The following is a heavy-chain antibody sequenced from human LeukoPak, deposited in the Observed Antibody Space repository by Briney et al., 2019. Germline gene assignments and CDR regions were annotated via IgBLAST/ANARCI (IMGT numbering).Heavy chain of an antibody. D-gene: IGHD6-19*01. J-gene: IGHJ4*02. Sequence: GASVKVSCTASGYTYTDYILHWVRQAPGEEVEWMGWINPKSGGTKFAQKHQGGVTMTADTSIDTAYLELSNLKSDDTAIYYCARSSSGWPLYFDCWGQGTLVTVSS. CDR3: ARSSSGWPLYFDC. CDR1: GYTYTDYI. CDR2: INPKSGGT. V-gene: IGHV1-2*02.